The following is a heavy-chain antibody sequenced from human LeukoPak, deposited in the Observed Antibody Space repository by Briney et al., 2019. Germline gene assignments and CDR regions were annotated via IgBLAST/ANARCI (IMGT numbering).Heavy chain of an antibody. J-gene: IGHJ4*02. V-gene: IGHV3-23*01. D-gene: IGHD3-22*01. CDR1: GFTFSSYA. Sequence: GGSLRLSCAASGFTFSSYAMSWVRQAPGKGLEWVSAISGSGGSTYYADSVKGRFTISRDNSKNTLYLQMNSLRAEDTAVYYCAKGSMIVVVTQGLDYWGQGTLVTVSS. CDR3: AKGSMIVVVTQGLDY. CDR2: ISGSGGST.